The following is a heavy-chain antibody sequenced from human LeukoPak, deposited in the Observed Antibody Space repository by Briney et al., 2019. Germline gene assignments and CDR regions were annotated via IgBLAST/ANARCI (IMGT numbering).Heavy chain of an antibody. V-gene: IGHV3-74*01. CDR2: INTDGSTT. J-gene: IGHJ4*02. CDR3: ARGVSTLVRGPGY. Sequence: PGGSLRLSCAASGFTFGTYWMHWVRQVPGKGLVWGSRINTDGSTTNYADSVKGRFTMSRDNAKNTVYLQMNSLRAEDTAVYYCARGVSTLVRGPGYWGQGTLVTVSS. CDR1: GFTFGTYW. D-gene: IGHD3-10*01.